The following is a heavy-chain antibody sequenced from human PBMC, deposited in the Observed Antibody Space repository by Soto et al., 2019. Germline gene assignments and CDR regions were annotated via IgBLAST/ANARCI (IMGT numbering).Heavy chain of an antibody. CDR3: AKGVAHASGWNTLGY. D-gene: IGHD6-19*01. CDR2: ISNNAGIT. J-gene: IGHJ4*02. V-gene: IGHV3-23*01. Sequence: GGSLRLSCAASGFSFSTYAMSWVRQAPGKGLEWVSAISNNAGITYYADSVKGRFTISRDNSKNTLYLQMSRLRVEDTAIYYCAKGVAHASGWNTLGYWGQGTLVTVYS. CDR1: GFSFSTYA.